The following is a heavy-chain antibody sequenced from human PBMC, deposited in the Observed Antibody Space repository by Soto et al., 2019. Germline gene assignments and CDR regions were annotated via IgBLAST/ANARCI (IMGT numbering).Heavy chain of an antibody. D-gene: IGHD3-10*01. Sequence: HPGGSLRLSCAASGFTFRTYYMHWVRQATGKGLEWVSGIGFAGDTYYVGSVEGRFTISREDAKNSLYLQMNSLRAEDTAVYYCARVEFGESDTFDIWGQGTMVTVSS. CDR2: IGFAGDT. V-gene: IGHV3-13*01. CDR1: GFTFRTYY. J-gene: IGHJ3*02. CDR3: ARVEFGESDTFDI.